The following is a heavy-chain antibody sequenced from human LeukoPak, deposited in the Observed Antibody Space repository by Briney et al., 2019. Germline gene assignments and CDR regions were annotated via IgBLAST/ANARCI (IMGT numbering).Heavy chain of an antibody. Sequence: ASVKVSCKASGYTFTSYYMHWVRQAPGQGLEWMGIINPSGGSTSYAQKFQGRVTMTRDTSTSTVYMELSSLRSEGTAVYYCARDLIFGVVTYGMDVWGQGTTVTVSS. D-gene: IGHD3-3*01. CDR3: ARDLIFGVVTYGMDV. CDR1: GYTFTSYY. V-gene: IGHV1-46*01. CDR2: INPSGGST. J-gene: IGHJ6*02.